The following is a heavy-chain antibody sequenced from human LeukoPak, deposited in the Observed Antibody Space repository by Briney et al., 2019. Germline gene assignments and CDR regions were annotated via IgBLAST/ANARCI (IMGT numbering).Heavy chain of an antibody. CDR3: ARGAPYRLAFDI. D-gene: IGHD2-2*02. CDR1: GGSISSGGYY. CDR2: IYYSGST. Sequence: SETLSLTCTVSGGSISSGGYYWSWIRQHPGKGLEWIGYIYYSGSTYYNPSLKSRVTISVDTSKNQFSLKLSSVTAADTAVYYCARGAPYRLAFDIWGQGTMVTVSS. J-gene: IGHJ3*02. V-gene: IGHV4-31*03.